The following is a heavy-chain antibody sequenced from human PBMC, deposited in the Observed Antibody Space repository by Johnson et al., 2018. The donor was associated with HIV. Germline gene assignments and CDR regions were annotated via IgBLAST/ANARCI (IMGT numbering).Heavy chain of an antibody. Sequence: QVQLVESGGDLVKAGGSLRLSCAASGSTFSDYYMSWIRQAPGKGLEWVAFIRFDGSSKYYADSVKGRLTISRDNSKNTLYLQMNSLRAEDTAVYYCARTPSLPGAFDIWGQGTMVTVSS. V-gene: IGHV3-33*08. CDR3: ARTPSLPGAFDI. CDR2: IRFDGSSK. CDR1: GSTFSDYY. J-gene: IGHJ3*02.